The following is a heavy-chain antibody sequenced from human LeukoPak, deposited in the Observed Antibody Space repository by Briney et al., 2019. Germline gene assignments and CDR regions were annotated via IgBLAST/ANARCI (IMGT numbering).Heavy chain of an antibody. CDR3: AGLHYYAMDL. V-gene: IGHV3-11*01. CDR2: ISSSGSTM. Sequence: GGSLRLSCAASGFASIHYYMNWVRPGPAKGPAWLSYISSSGSTMYYADSVKGRFTISRDNAKNSLYLQMNSLRAEDTAVYYCAGLHYYAMDLWGQGTTVTVSS. J-gene: IGHJ6*02. CDR1: GFASIHYY.